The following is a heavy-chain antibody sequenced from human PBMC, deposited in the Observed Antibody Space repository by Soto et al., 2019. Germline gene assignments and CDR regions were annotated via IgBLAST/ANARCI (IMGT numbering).Heavy chain of an antibody. Sequence: SQTLSLTCAISGDSVSSNSAAWNWIRQSPSRGLEWLGRTYYRSKWYNDYAVSVKSRITINPDTSKNQFSLQLNSVTPEDTAVYYCAREDLGYCSSTSCPNYYYYGMDVWGQGTTVTVSS. CDR1: GDSVSSNSAA. CDR2: TYYRSKWYN. J-gene: IGHJ6*02. D-gene: IGHD2-2*01. V-gene: IGHV6-1*01. CDR3: AREDLGYCSSTSCPNYYYYGMDV.